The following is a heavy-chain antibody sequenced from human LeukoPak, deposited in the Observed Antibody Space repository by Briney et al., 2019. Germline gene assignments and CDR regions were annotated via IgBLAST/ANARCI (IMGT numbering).Heavy chain of an antibody. CDR2: IYYSGST. J-gene: IGHJ2*01. CDR1: GGSISSYY. CDR3: ARPIGRVSSGYYWYFDL. V-gene: IGHV4-59*08. Sequence: PSETLSLTCTASGGSISSYYWSWIRQPPGKGLEWIGYIYYSGSTNYNPSLKSRVTISVDTSKNQFSLKLSSVTAADTAVYYCARPIGRVSSGYYWYFDLWGRGTLVTVSS. D-gene: IGHD3-22*01.